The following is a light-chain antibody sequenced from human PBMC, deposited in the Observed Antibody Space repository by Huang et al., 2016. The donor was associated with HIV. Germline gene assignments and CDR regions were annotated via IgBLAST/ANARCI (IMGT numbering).Light chain of an antibody. CDR2: TAS. V-gene: IGKV3-20*01. CDR1: QTVSNDY. Sequence: EIVLTQSPGTLSLSPGQRLTLSCRASQTVSNDYLAWYQQKPGQSPMLLIYTASTRAAGIPDRFSGSGSATDFILTVSRLEPEDSAVYYCQQYALSPWTFGHGTKVEI. CDR3: QQYALSPWT. J-gene: IGKJ1*01.